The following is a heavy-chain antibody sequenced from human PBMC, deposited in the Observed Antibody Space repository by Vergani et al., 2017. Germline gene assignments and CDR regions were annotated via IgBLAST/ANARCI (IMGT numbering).Heavy chain of an antibody. D-gene: IGHD3-3*02. CDR1: GYTFTSYG. V-gene: IGHV1-18*01. CDR3: ARDRSRGSLFLRNYGMDV. J-gene: IGHJ6*02. CDR2: ISAYNGNT. Sequence: QVQLVQSGAEVKKPGASVKVSCKASGYTFTSYGISWVRQAPGQGLEWMGWISAYNGNTNYAQKLQGRVTMTTDTSTSTAYMELRSLRSDDTAVYYCARDRSRGSLFLRNYGMDVWGQGTTVTVSS.